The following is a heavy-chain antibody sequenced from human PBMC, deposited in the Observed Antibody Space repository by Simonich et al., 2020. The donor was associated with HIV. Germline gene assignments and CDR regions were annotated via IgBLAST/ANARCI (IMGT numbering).Heavy chain of an antibody. CDR1: GGSFSGYY. Sequence: QVQLQQWGAGLLKPSETLSLSCAVYGGSFSGYYWSWIRQPPGKGLGWIGEINHSGRTNNNPPLNSRVTISVDTSKNQFSLKLSSVTAADTAVYYCARGYYYDSSGYYQPAEYFQHWGQGTLVTVSS. J-gene: IGHJ1*01. V-gene: IGHV4-34*01. CDR2: INHSGRT. D-gene: IGHD3-22*01. CDR3: ARGYYYDSSGYYQPAEYFQH.